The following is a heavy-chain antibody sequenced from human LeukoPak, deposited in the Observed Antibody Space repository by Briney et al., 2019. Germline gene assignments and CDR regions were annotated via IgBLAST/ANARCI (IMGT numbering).Heavy chain of an antibody. CDR2: IYYSGST. Sequence: SETLSLTCTVSGGSISTRSYYWGWIRQPPGKGLEWIGSIYYSGSTYYNPSLKSRVTISVDTSKNQFSLKLSSVTAADTAVYYCASYYYDSSGGFDYWGQGTLVTVSS. D-gene: IGHD3-22*01. V-gene: IGHV4-39*01. CDR3: ASYYYDSSGGFDY. CDR1: GGSISTRSYY. J-gene: IGHJ4*02.